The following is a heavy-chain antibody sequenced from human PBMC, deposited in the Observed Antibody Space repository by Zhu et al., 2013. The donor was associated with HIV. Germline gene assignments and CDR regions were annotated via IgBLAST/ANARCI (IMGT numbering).Heavy chain of an antibody. CDR3: ARGYCSGGSCYALTSWFDP. V-gene: IGHV1-69*01. CDR1: GGTFSSYA. D-gene: IGHD2-15*01. Sequence: QVQLVQSGAEVKKPGSSVKVSCKASGGTFSSYAISWVRQAPGQGLEWMGGIIPIFGTANYAQKFQGRVTITADESTSTAYMELSSLRSEDTAVYYCARGYCSGGSCYALTSWFDPWGQGTLVTVSS. CDR2: IIPIFGTA. J-gene: IGHJ5*02.